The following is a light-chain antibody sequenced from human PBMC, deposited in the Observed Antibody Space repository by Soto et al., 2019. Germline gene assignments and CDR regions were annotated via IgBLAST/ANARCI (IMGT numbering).Light chain of an antibody. CDR1: QGISSY. V-gene: IGKV1-9*01. CDR2: AAS. Sequence: DIQLTQSPSFLSASVGDRVTITCRASQGISSYLAWYQQKPGKAPKLLIYAASTLQSGVPSRFSGSGSGTEFTLTISSLQPEDFATYYCQQLNSYPITFSQGKRLEIK. CDR3: QQLNSYPIT. J-gene: IGKJ5*01.